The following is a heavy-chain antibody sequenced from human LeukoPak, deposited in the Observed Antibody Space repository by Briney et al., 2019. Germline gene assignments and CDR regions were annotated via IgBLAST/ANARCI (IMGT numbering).Heavy chain of an antibody. J-gene: IGHJ4*02. CDR3: ARDADTSNHFSWLDY. CDR2: INPDGRDT. Sequence: PGGSLRLSCVVSGFTFNRCWMNWVRQAPGKGLEWVAHINPDGRDTYYVDSVKGRFTISRDNSKTTLYLQMNSLRAEDTAVYYCARDADTSNHFSWLDYWGQGTLVTVSS. D-gene: IGHD3-22*01. CDR1: GFTFNRCW. V-gene: IGHV3-7*01.